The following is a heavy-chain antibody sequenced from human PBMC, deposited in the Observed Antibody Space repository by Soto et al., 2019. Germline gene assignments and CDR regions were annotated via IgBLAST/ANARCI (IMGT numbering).Heavy chain of an antibody. CDR2: IYHSGST. J-gene: IGHJ5*02. CDR3: ARVGSITIFGVVISNWFDP. D-gene: IGHD3-3*01. CDR1: GGSISSSNW. Sequence: SETLSLTCAVSGGSISSSNWWSWVRQPPGKGLEWIGEIYHSGSTNYNPSLKSRVTISVDKSKNQFSLKLSSVTAADTAVYYCARVGSITIFGVVISNWFDPWGQGTLVTVSS. V-gene: IGHV4-4*02.